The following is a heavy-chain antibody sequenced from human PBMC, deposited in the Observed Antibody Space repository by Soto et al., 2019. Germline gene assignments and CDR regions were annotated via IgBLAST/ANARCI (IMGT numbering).Heavy chain of an antibody. CDR1: GGSISSGGYS. Sequence: SETLSLTCAVSGGSISSGGYSWSWIRQPPGKGLEWIGYIYHSGSTYYNPSLKSRVTISVDRSKNQFSLKLSSVTAADTAVYYCARGSGNYYYYGLDVWGLGTTVTVSS. V-gene: IGHV4-30-2*01. J-gene: IGHJ6*02. CDR3: ARGSGNYYYYGLDV. D-gene: IGHD1-26*01. CDR2: IYHSGST.